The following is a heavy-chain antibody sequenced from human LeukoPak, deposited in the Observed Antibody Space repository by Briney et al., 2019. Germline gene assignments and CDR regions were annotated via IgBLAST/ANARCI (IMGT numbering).Heavy chain of an antibody. J-gene: IGHJ4*02. Sequence: GGSLRLSCAASGFTFSSYGMHWVRQAPGKGLEWVAVIWYDGSNKYYADSVKGRFTISRDNSKNTLYLQMNSLRAEDTAVYYCARDRTYYYDSSGYYHGLYFDYWGQGTLVTVSS. CDR1: GFTFSSYG. V-gene: IGHV3-33*01. D-gene: IGHD3-22*01. CDR2: IWYDGSNK. CDR3: ARDRTYYYDSSGYYHGLYFDY.